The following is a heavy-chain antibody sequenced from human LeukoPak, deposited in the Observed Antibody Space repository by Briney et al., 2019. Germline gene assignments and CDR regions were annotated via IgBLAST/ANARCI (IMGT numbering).Heavy chain of an antibody. V-gene: IGHV1-24*01. Sequence: GASVKVSCKVSGYTLTELSMHWVRQTPGKGLEWMGGFDPEDGETIYAQKFQGRVTMTEDTSTDTAYMELSSLRSEDTAVYYCATTAGPIYYDSSGYYYWGQGTLVTVSS. J-gene: IGHJ4*02. CDR2: FDPEDGET. D-gene: IGHD3-22*01. CDR3: ATTAGPIYYDSSGYYY. CDR1: GYTLTELS.